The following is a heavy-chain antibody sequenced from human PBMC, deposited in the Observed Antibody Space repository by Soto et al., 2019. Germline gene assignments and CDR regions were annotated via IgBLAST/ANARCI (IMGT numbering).Heavy chain of an antibody. CDR1: GYTFTSYG. D-gene: IGHD2-8*01. CDR3: ARGPLDYPIPDFDY. V-gene: IGHV1-18*01. CDR2: ISTFNSHT. Sequence: GASVKVSCKASGYTFTSYGISWVRQAPGQGLEWMGWISTFNSHTDYAQKVQGRVAMTTDRSTGTAYMELRSLRSDDTAVYYCARGPLDYPIPDFDYWGQGTLDTVSS. J-gene: IGHJ4*02.